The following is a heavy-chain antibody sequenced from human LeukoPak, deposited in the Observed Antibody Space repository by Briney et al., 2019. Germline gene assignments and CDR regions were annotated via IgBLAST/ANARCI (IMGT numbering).Heavy chain of an antibody. CDR1: GGTFSSYA. Sequence: ASVKVSCKASGGTFSSYAISWVRQAPGQGLEWMGWINAGNGNTKYSQKFQGRVTITRDTSASTAYMELSSLRSEDTAVYYCARETIPYYFDYWGQGTLVTVSS. V-gene: IGHV1-3*01. CDR2: INAGNGNT. D-gene: IGHD3-9*01. J-gene: IGHJ4*02. CDR3: ARETIPYYFDY.